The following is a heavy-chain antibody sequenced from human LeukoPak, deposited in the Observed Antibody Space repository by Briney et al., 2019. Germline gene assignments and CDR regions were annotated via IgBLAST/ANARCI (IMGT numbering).Heavy chain of an antibody. D-gene: IGHD4-17*01. J-gene: IGHJ4*02. CDR2: ISSNGGST. CDR3: AREGAVNDYGEYRPFDY. CDR1: GFTFTTYS. Sequence: QPGGSLRLSCAASGFTFTTYSMVWVRQAPGKGLEYVSAISSNGGSTHYATPVKGRFTISRDNSKNTLYLQIGSLRAEDMAVYYCAREGAVNDYGEYRPFDYWGQGTLVTVSS. V-gene: IGHV3-64*01.